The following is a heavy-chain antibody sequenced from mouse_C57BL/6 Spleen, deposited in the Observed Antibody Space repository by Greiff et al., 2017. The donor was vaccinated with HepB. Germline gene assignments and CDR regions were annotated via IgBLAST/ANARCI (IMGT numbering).Heavy chain of an antibody. V-gene: IGHV1-52*01. CDR1: GYTFTSYW. D-gene: IGHD1-1*01. CDR3: ARDYGSSFSFDY. Sequence: QVQLKQPGAELVRPGSSVKLSCKASGYTFTSYWMHWVKQRPIQGLEWIGNIDPSDSETHYNQKFKDKATLTVDKSSSTAYMQLSSLTSEDSAVYYCARDYGSSFSFDYWGQGTTLTVSS. J-gene: IGHJ2*01. CDR2: IDPSDSET.